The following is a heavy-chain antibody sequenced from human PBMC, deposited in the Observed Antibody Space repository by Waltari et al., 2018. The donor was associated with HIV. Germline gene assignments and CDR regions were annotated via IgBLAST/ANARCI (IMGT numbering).Heavy chain of an antibody. Sequence: QVQLQESSPGLVKPSQTLSLICTVSGGSISSGNYYWSWIRQPAGKGMEWIGRVYITGSTTYNSSLNSRVTISVDTTKNQFSLKLMSVTAADTAVYYCAREAGSGWFGAVDIWGQGTAVTVS. CDR2: VYITGST. CDR3: AREAGSGWFGAVDI. J-gene: IGHJ3*02. D-gene: IGHD6-19*01. CDR1: GGSISSGNYY. V-gene: IGHV4-61*02.